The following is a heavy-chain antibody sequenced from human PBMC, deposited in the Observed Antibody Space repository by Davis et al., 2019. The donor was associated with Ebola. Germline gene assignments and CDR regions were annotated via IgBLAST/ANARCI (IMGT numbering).Heavy chain of an antibody. CDR2: ISWNSGSI. D-gene: IGHD2-21*02. Sequence: SLRLSCAASGFNFDDYAMHWVRQAPGKGLEWVSSISWNSGSIGYADSVKGRFTISRDNAKNTVYLQMDSLRAEDTALYYCVRDATRGGDLDYWGQGTLVTVSS. CDR1: GFNFDDYA. J-gene: IGHJ4*02. CDR3: VRDATRGGDLDY. V-gene: IGHV3-9*01.